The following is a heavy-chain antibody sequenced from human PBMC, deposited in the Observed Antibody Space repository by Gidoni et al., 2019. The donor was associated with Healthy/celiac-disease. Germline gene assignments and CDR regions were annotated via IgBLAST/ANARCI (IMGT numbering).Heavy chain of an antibody. CDR3: ARAYYGDYTYYFDY. D-gene: IGHD4-17*01. CDR1: GGSLSSSSYY. V-gene: IGHV4-39*01. CDR2: IYYSGST. Sequence: QLQLQESGPGLVKPSETLSLTCTVSGGSLSSSSYYWGWIRQPPGKGLEWIGSIYYSGSTYYNPSLKSRVTISVDTSKNQFSLKLSSVTAADTAVYYCARAYYGDYTYYFDYWGQGTLVTVSS. J-gene: IGHJ4*02.